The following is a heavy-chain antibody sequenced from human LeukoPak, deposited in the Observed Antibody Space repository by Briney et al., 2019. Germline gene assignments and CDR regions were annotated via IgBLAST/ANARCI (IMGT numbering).Heavy chain of an antibody. J-gene: IGHJ4*02. V-gene: IGHV3-23*01. CDR1: GFTFSSYA. Sequence: GGSLRLSCAASGFTFSSYAMSWVRQAPGKGLEWVSAISGSGGSTYSADSVKGRFTISRDSSKNTLYLQMNSLRAEDTAVYYCAKDLYSSGWYYFDYWGQGTLVTVSS. D-gene: IGHD6-19*01. CDR2: ISGSGGST. CDR3: AKDLYSSGWYYFDY.